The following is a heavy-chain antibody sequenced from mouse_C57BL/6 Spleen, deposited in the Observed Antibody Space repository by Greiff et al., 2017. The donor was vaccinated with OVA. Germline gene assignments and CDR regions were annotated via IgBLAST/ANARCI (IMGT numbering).Heavy chain of an antibody. CDR3: ARGGTTVVGPYYFDY. CDR2: IWSGGST. V-gene: IGHV2-2*01. Sequence: QVQLKESGPGLVQPSQSLSITCTVSGFALTSYGVHWVRQSPGKGLEWLGVIWSGGSTDYNAAFISRLSISKDNSKSQVFFKMNSLQADDTAIYYCARGGTTVVGPYYFDYWGQGTTLTVSS. CDR1: GFALTSYG. D-gene: IGHD1-1*01. J-gene: IGHJ2*01.